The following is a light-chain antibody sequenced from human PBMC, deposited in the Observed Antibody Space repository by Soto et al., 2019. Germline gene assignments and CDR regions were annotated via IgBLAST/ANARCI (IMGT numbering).Light chain of an antibody. CDR1: QSLVSSDGNTY. CDR2: YVS. J-gene: IGKJ3*01. Sequence: DVMMTQSPLSLPVTLGQPASISCRSSQSLVSSDGNTYLNWFQQRPGQSPRRLIYYVSNRDSGVPDRFSGSGSGTDFTLRISRVEAEDVGVYYCMQGTHWPLTFGPGTKVEIK. CDR3: MQGTHWPLT. V-gene: IGKV2-30*01.